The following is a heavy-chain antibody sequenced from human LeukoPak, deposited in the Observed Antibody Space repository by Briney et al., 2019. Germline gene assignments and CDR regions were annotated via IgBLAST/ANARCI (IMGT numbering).Heavy chain of an antibody. CDR3: ANVITAAVGYEYFQY. CDR2: IYSGGSI. Sequence: GGSLRLSCAAAGFTVSSNYMNWVRQAPGQGLEWLSVIYSGGSIYYADSVKGRFAISRDNSKNTLYLQMRSLIFEDTAVYYCANVITAAVGYEYFQYWGQGTLVSVSS. D-gene: IGHD6-13*01. V-gene: IGHV3-53*01. CDR1: GFTVSSNY. J-gene: IGHJ1*01.